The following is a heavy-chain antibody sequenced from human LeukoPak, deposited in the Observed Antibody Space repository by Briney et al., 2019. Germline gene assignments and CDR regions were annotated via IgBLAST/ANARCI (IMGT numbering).Heavy chain of an antibody. Sequence: SETLSLTCTVSGGSISSYYWSWIRQPPGKGLEWIGYIYYSGSTNYNPSLKSRVTISVDTSKNQFSLKLSSVTAADTAVYYCARRREGDLWGRGYWFDPWGQGTLVTVSS. CDR3: ARRREGDLWGRGYWFDP. CDR1: GGSISSYY. V-gene: IGHV4-59*08. CDR2: IYYSGST. J-gene: IGHJ5*02. D-gene: IGHD3-16*01.